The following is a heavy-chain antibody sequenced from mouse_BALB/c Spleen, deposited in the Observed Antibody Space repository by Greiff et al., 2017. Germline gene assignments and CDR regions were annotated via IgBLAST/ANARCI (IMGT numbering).Heavy chain of an antibody. CDR1: GYSITSDYA. V-gene: IGHV3-2*02. CDR3: AYYGNKGFAY. Sequence: EVQLKESGPGLVKPSQSLSLTCTVTGYSITSDYAWNWIRQFPGNKLEWMGYISYSGSTSYNPSLKSRISITRDTSKNQFFLQLNSVTTEDTATYYCAYYGNKGFAYWGQGTLVTVSA. J-gene: IGHJ3*01. D-gene: IGHD2-1*01. CDR2: ISYSGST.